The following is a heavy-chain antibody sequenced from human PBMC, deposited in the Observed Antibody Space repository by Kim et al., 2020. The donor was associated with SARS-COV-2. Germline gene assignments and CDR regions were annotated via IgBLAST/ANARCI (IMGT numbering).Heavy chain of an antibody. CDR2: A. Sequence: ANDAQKFQGRVTITADESTSTAYMELSSLRSEDTAVYYCARELVSGSLGYWGQGTLVTVSS. V-gene: IGHV1-69*01. D-gene: IGHD3-22*01. CDR3: ARELVSGSLGY. J-gene: IGHJ4*02.